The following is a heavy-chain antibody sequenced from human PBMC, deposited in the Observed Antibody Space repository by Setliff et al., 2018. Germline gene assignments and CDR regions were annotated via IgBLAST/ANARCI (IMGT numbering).Heavy chain of an antibody. J-gene: IGHJ5*02. V-gene: IGHV4-34*01. D-gene: IGHD3-10*01. CDR3: ARVLVLGYNWFDP. CDR1: GGSISSSY. CDR2: ISHSGNT. Sequence: KASETLSLTCTVSGGSISSSYWSWIRQPPEKGLEWIGEISHSGNTNYNPSFKSRVTISIDTSKNQFSLKVNSVTAADTAVYFCARVLVLGYNWFDPWGQGTLDTVSS.